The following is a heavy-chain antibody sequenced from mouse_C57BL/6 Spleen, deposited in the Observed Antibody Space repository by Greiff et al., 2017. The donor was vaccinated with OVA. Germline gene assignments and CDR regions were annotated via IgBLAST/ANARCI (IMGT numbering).Heavy chain of an antibody. CDR1: GFSFNTYA. CDR3: VRHTTVVAYYAMDY. CDR2: IRSKSNNYAT. J-gene: IGHJ4*01. V-gene: IGHV10-1*01. Sequence: EVKLMESGGGLVQPKGSLKLSCAASGFSFNTYAMNWVRQAPGKGLEWVARIRSKSNNYATYYADSVKDRFTISRDDSESMLYLQMNNLKTEDTAMYYCVRHTTVVAYYAMDYWGQGTSVTVSS. D-gene: IGHD1-1*01.